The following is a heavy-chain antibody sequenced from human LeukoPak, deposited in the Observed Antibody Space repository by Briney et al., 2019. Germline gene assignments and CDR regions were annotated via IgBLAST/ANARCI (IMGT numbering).Heavy chain of an antibody. D-gene: IGHD2-15*01. CDR1: EFTFSSYA. V-gene: IGHV3-23*01. CDR3: ARESGGGTRLIDY. Sequence: GGTLRLSCAASEFTFSSYAVNWVRQAPGKGLEWVSVIGPSGSTKYYADSVKGRVTISRDNSKDTLYLQMDSLRVEDTAVYYCARESGGGTRLIDYWGQGTPVTLAS. J-gene: IGHJ4*02. CDR2: IGPSGSTK.